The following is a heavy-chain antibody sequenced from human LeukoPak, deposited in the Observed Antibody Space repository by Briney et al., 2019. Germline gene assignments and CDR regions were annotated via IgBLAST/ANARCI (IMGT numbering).Heavy chain of an antibody. CDR1: GGSISSYH. Sequence: PSETLSLTCTVSGGSISSYHWSWIRQPPGKGLEWIGYIYYSGSTNHNPSLKSRVTISVDTSKNQFSLKLSSVTAADTAVYYCAREDGSSGYDDFWGQGTLVTVSS. CDR2: IYYSGST. V-gene: IGHV4-59*01. D-gene: IGHD5-12*01. J-gene: IGHJ4*02. CDR3: AREDGSSGYDDF.